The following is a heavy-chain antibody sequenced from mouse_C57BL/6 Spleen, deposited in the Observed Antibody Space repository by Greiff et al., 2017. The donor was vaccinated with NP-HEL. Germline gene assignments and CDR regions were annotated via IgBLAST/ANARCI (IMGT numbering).Heavy chain of an antibody. D-gene: IGHD3-2*02. V-gene: IGHV1-15*01. CDR2: IDPETGGT. J-gene: IGHJ3*01. CDR3: TPRQLRLLGFAY. Sequence: QVQLQQSGAELVRPGASVTLSCTASGYTFTDYEMHWVKQTPVHGLEWIGAIDPETGGTAYNQKFKGTAILTADKSASTAYMELRSLTSEDSAVYDCTPRQLRLLGFAYWGQGTLVTVSA. CDR1: GYTFTDYE.